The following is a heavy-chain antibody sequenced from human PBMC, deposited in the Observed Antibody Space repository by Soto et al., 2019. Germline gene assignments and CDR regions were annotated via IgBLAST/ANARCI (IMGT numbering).Heavy chain of an antibody. Sequence: PSETLSLTCAVYGGSFSGYYWSWIRQPPGKGLEWIGEINHSGSTNYNPSLKSRVTISVDTSKNQFSLKLSSVTAADTAVYYCARVGRDYYDSSGYYYSVLGYWGQGTLVTVSS. CDR3: ARVGRDYYDSSGYYYSVLGY. J-gene: IGHJ4*02. CDR1: GGSFSGYY. V-gene: IGHV4-34*01. D-gene: IGHD3-22*01. CDR2: INHSGST.